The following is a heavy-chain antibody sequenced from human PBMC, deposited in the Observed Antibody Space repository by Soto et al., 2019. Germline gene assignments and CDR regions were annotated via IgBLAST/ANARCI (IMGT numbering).Heavy chain of an antibody. D-gene: IGHD6-13*01. Sequence: QVQLVQSGAEVKKPGSSVKVSCKASGGTFSSYAISWVRQAPGQGLEWMGGIIPIFGTANYAQKFQGRVTIPPAESPTTANRAGTGLSPEDRPVYYWARNVQAAGYYYGGAVWGQGTTVTVPS. V-gene: IGHV1-69*05. CDR2: IIPIFGTA. CDR1: GGTFSSYA. J-gene: IGHJ6*02. CDR3: ARNVQAAGYYYGGAV.